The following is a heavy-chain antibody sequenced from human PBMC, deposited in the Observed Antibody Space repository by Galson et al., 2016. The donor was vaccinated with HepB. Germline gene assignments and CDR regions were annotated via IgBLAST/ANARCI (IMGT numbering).Heavy chain of an antibody. CDR2: INSDGSST. V-gene: IGHV3-74*01. CDR1: GFTFSSYW. D-gene: IGHD3-3*01. J-gene: IGHJ4*02. CDR3: ARAYDSRSSHVGC. Sequence: SLRLSCAASGFTFSSYWMHWVRQAPGKGLVWVSRINSDGSSTSYADSVKGRFTISRDNAKNTLYLQMNSLRAQDTAVYYCARAYDSRSSHVGCWGQGTRVTVSS.